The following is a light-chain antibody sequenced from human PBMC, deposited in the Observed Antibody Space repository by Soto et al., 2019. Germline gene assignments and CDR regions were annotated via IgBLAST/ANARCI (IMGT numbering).Light chain of an antibody. CDR3: SSYTSSSIVV. V-gene: IGLV2-14*01. J-gene: IGLJ2*01. Sequence: QSALTQPASVSGSRGQSITISCTGTSSDVGGYNYVSWYQQHPDKAPKLIIYEVSNRPSGVSNRFSGSKSGNTASLTISGLQAEDEADYYCSSYTSSSIVVFGGGTKLTVL. CDR2: EVS. CDR1: SSDVGGYNY.